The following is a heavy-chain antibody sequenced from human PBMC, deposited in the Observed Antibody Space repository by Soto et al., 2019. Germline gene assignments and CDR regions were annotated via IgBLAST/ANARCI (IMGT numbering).Heavy chain of an antibody. V-gene: IGHV1-69*02. D-gene: IGHD3-9*01. J-gene: IGHJ6*02. CDR3: ARAHYDILTGYHQGPHYGMDV. Sequence: GASVKVSCKASGGTFSSYTISWVRPAPGQGLEWMGRIIPILGIANYAQKFQGRVTITADKSTSTAYMELSSLRSEDTAVYYCARAHYDILTGYHQGPHYGMDVWGQGTTVTVSS. CDR1: GGTFSSYT. CDR2: IIPILGIA.